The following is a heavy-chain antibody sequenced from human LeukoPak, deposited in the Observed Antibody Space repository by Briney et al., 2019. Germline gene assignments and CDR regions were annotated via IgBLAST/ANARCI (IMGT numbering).Heavy chain of an antibody. CDR1: GGSISSGDYY. Sequence: SETLSLTCTVSGGSISSGDYYWSWIRQPPGKGLEWIGFIYRSGSTYYNPSLKSRVTISLDTSKNQFSLKLSSVTAADTALYYCARDLPGASAGVFAFDIWGQGTLVTVSS. J-gene: IGHJ3*02. D-gene: IGHD5/OR15-5a*01. CDR2: IYRSGST. CDR3: ARDLPGASAGVFAFDI. V-gene: IGHV4-39*07.